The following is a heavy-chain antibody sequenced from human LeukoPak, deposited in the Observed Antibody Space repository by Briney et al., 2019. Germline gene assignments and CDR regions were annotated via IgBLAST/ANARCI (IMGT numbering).Heavy chain of an antibody. V-gene: IGHV3-23*01. D-gene: IGHD5-18*01. CDR3: AKVGGYSYGYFDY. Sequence: GGSLRLSCAASGFTFSNYAMSWVRQAPGKGLEWVSVISGSGGITYYEDSVKGRFTSSRDNSKNTLYLQMNSLRAEDTAVYYCAKVGGYSYGYFDYWGQGTLVTVSS. CDR1: GFTFSNYA. J-gene: IGHJ4*02. CDR2: ISGSGGIT.